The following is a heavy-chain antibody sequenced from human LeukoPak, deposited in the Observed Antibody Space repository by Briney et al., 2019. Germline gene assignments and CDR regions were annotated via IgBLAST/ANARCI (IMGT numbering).Heavy chain of an antibody. D-gene: IGHD3-22*01. Sequence: SETLSLTCTVSGGSIRSYYWTWIRQPPGKGLEWTGYIYYSGSTNYNPSLKSQVTISVDTSKNQFSLKLNSVTAADTAVYYCATTYGSRGYGYWGQGTLVTVSS. J-gene: IGHJ4*02. CDR3: ATTYGSRGYGY. CDR2: IYYSGST. V-gene: IGHV4-59*08. CDR1: GGSIRSYY.